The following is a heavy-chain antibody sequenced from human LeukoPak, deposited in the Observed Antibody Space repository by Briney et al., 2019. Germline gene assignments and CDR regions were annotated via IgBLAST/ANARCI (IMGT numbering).Heavy chain of an antibody. D-gene: IGHD3-16*01. CDR1: GGSISSYY. CDR3: ALGGTY. V-gene: IGHV4-59*08. Sequence: SETLSLTCTVSGGSISSYYWSWIRQPPGKGLEWIGYIYYSGSTYYNPSLKSRVTISVDTSKNQFSLKLSSVTAADTAVYYCALGGTYWGQGTLVTVSS. CDR2: IYYSGST. J-gene: IGHJ4*02.